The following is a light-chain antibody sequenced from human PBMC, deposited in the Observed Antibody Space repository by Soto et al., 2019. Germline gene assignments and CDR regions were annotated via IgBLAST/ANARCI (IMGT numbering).Light chain of an antibody. Sequence: EIVLTQSPATLSLSPGERATLSCRASQTINNYLAWYQQKPGQAPRLLVYDASYRAIGIPARFSGSGSGTDSTLTISSLEPEASAVYYCQQRSDWPPRLTFGGGTKVEIK. V-gene: IGKV3-11*01. CDR1: QTINNY. J-gene: IGKJ4*02. CDR2: DAS. CDR3: QQRSDWPPRLT.